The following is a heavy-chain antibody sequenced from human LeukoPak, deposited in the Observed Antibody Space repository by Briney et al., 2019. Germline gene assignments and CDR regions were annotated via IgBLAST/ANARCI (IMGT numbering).Heavy chain of an antibody. CDR3: ARDPEGIYCSSTSCYRGDHYYYYMDV. D-gene: IGHD2-2*02. CDR1: GYTFTGYY. CDR2: INPNSGGT. Sequence: ASVKVSCKASGYTFTGYYMHWVRQAPGQGLEWMGWINPNSGGTNYAQKFQGRVTMTRDTSISTAYMELIRLRSDDTAVYYCARDPEGIYCSSTSCYRGDHYYYYMDVWGKGTTVTVSS. J-gene: IGHJ6*03. V-gene: IGHV1-2*02.